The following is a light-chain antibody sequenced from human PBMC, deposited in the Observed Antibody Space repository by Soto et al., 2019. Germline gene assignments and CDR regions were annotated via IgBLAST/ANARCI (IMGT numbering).Light chain of an antibody. J-gene: IGKJ4*01. CDR2: DAS. CDR3: QQRAGWPPT. CDR1: QSLSSY. V-gene: IGKV3-11*01. Sequence: EIVLTQSPATVSLSPGERATLSCWASQSLSSYLAWYQQKPGQAPRLLIYDASNRANGIPARFTGSGSGTDFTLTISSLEPEDFAGYFCQQRAGWPPTFGGGTKVDIK.